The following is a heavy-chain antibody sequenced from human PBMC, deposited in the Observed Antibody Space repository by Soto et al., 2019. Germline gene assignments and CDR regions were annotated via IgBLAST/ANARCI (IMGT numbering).Heavy chain of an antibody. CDR2: ISSNGGST. V-gene: IGHV3-64*01. CDR3: ARAGDYGCCDSWFDP. CDR1: GFTFSSYA. J-gene: IGHJ5*02. Sequence: EVQLVESGGGLVQPGGSLRLSCAASGFTFSSYAMHWVRQAPGKGLEYVSAISSNGGSTYYANSVKGRFTISRDNSKNTLYLQMGSLRAEDMAVYYRARAGDYGCCDSWFDPWGQGTLVTVSS. D-gene: IGHD3-10*01.